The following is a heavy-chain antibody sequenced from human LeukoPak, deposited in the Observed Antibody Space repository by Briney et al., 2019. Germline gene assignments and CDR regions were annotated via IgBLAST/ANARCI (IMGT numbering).Heavy chain of an antibody. CDR1: GGSISSSNW. D-gene: IGHD6-13*01. Sequence: PSETLSLTCAVSGGSISSSNWWSWVRQPPGKGLEWIGEIYHSGSTNYNPSLKSRVTISVDKSKNQFSLKLSSVTAADTAVYYCARDRTYSSSWYYYYMDVWGKGTTVTVSS. CDR3: ARDRTYSSSWYYYYMDV. V-gene: IGHV4-4*02. CDR2: IYHSGST. J-gene: IGHJ6*03.